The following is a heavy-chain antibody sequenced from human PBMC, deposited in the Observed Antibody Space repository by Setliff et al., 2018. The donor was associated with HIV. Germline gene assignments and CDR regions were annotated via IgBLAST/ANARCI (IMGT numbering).Heavy chain of an antibody. CDR3: ARAVNFDY. D-gene: IGHD6-19*01. J-gene: IGHJ4*02. CDR2: IYVYNSERT. CDR1: GGSFSGYY. V-gene: IGHV4-59*01. Sequence: SETLFLTCSVSGGSFSGYYWSWIRQPPGKGLEWIGYIYVYNSERTNYNPSLTSRVTISVDTSRNQFSLKLTSVTAADTAIYYCARAVNFDYWGQGTQVTVSS.